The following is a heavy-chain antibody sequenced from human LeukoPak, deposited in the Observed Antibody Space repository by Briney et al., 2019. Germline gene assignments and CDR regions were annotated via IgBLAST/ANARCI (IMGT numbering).Heavy chain of an antibody. D-gene: IGHD1-1*01. CDR1: GGSISPYY. V-gene: IGHV4-59*07. CDR3: ARVGDWNDLVY. J-gene: IGHJ4*02. CDR2: ILYSGTT. Sequence: KTSDTLSLTCTVSGGSISPYYWSWIRQTPGKGLEWIRYILYSGTTTNYNPSLKSRVTISVDTSKNQFSLKLSSVTAADTAVYYCARVGDWNDLVYWGQGTLVTVSS.